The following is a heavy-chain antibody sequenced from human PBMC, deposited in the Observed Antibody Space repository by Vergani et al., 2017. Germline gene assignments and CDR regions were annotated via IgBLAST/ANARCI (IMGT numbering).Heavy chain of an antibody. D-gene: IGHD5-18*01. Sequence: QVQLQESGPGLVKPSQTLSLTCTVSGGSISSGDYYWSWIRQPPGKGLEWIGYIYYSGSTYYNPSLKSRVTISVDTSKNQFSLQLSSVTAADTAVYYCASSSEVDTTMYVGAFDIWGQGTMVTVSS. J-gene: IGHJ3*02. V-gene: IGHV4-30-4*08. CDR1: GGSISSGDYY. CDR2: IYYSGST. CDR3: ASSSEVDTTMYVGAFDI.